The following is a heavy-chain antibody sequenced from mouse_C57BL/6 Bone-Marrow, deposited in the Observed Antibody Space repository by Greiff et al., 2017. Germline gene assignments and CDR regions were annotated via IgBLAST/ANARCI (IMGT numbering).Heavy chain of an antibody. CDR3: TTDYDYDPFAY. Sequence: EVQLVESGAELVRPGASVKLSCTASGFNIKDDYMHWVKQRPEQGLEWIGWIDPENGDTEYASKFQGKATITADTSSNTAYLQLSSLTSEDTAVYYCTTDYDYDPFAYWGQGTLVTVSA. CDR1: GFNIKDDY. D-gene: IGHD2-4*01. CDR2: IDPENGDT. V-gene: IGHV14-4*01. J-gene: IGHJ3*01.